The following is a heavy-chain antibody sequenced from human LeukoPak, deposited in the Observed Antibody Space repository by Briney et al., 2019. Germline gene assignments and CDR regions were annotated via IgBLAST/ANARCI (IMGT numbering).Heavy chain of an antibody. CDR1: GFTFSGYE. V-gene: IGHV3-48*03. J-gene: IGHJ4*02. D-gene: IGHD1-1*01. CDR2: ISSGSTI. Sequence: GGSLRLSCAASGFTFSGYEMNWVRQAPGKGVEWVSYISSGSTIYYADSVKGRFTISRDNAKNSLYLQMNSLRAEDTALYCCATRTILDYWGQGTLVTVSS. CDR3: ATRTILDY.